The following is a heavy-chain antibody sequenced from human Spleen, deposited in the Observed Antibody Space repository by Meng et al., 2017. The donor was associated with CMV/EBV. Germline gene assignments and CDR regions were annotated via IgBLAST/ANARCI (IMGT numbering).Heavy chain of an antibody. CDR2: ISGTGANT. D-gene: IGHD6-6*01. CDR1: GFSFSSNV. J-gene: IGHJ4*02. V-gene: IGHV3-23*01. CDR3: TKDIVAARHHFDF. Sequence: GESLKISCAASGFSFSSNVVHWVRQAPGKGLQWVSVISGTGANTNYADSVKGRFTISRDNAKNTLYLQMKSLRVEDTAVYYCTKDIVAARHHFDFWGQGALVTVSS.